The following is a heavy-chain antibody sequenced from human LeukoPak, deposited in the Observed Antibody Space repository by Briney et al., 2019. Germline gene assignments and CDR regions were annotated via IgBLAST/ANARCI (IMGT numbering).Heavy chain of an antibody. CDR3: ARKPPSGGVFDF. CDR2: VTGSGSST. CDR1: GYTFSSYA. V-gene: IGHV3-23*01. J-gene: IGHJ4*02. Sequence: PGGSLRLSCAASGYTFSSYAMSWVRQAPGKGLEWVSTVTGSGSSTNYADSVKGRFTISRDNSKSTLYLQMNSLRAEDTALYYCARKPPSGGVFDFWGQGTLVTVSS. D-gene: IGHD2-8*02.